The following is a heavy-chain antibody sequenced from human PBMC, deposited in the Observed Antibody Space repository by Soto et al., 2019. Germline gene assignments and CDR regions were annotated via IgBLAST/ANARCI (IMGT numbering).Heavy chain of an antibody. D-gene: IGHD6-19*01. CDR1: GFIFDDYT. CDR2: IKWDGSKT. CDR3: ARRLKMAVVGALAY. Sequence: DVQLVESGGIVVQPGGSLRLSCAASGFIFDDYTMHWVRQGPGKGLEWVALIKWDGSKTEYGDFVRGRFTISRDNRRNSLYVQMNNMRREDTALYYLARRLKMAVVGALAYWGEGTLVFVS. V-gene: IGHV3-43*01. J-gene: IGHJ4*02.